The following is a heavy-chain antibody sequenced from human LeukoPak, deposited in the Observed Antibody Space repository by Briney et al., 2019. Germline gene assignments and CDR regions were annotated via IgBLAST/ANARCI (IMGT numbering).Heavy chain of an antibody. CDR3: ARDDPDSDAVYYYYGMDV. D-gene: IGHD2-15*01. CDR2: IKQDGSEK. J-gene: IGHJ6*02. V-gene: IGHV3-7*01. CDR1: GFTFSSYA. Sequence: GGSLRLSCAASGFTFSSYAMSWVRQAPGKGLEWVANIKQDGSEKYYVDSVKGRFTISRDNAKNSLYLQMNSLRAEDTAVYYCARDDPDSDAVYYYYGMDVWGQGTTVTVSS.